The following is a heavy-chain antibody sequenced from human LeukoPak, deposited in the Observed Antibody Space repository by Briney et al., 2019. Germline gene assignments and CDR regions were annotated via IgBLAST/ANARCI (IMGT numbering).Heavy chain of an antibody. Sequence: PGGSLRLSCAASGFTFSNSWTSWLRQAPGKGLEWVANIKQDVSEMYYVDSVKGRFTISRDNAKNSLYLQMNSLRAEDTAVYYCARDDPSGSWDFWGQGTLVTVSS. CDR2: IKQDVSEM. CDR3: ARDDPSGSWDF. CDR1: GFTFSNSW. J-gene: IGHJ4*02. V-gene: IGHV3-7*01. D-gene: IGHD1-26*01.